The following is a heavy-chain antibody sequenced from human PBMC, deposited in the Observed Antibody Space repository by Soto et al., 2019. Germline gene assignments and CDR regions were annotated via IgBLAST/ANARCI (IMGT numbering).Heavy chain of an antibody. CDR1: GVSIRYYY. CDR3: ASLPASQSYHGVDV. V-gene: IGHV4-59*01. J-gene: IGHJ6*02. D-gene: IGHD2-2*01. CDR2: IYYSGIT. Sequence: PSETLSLSCAVSGVSIRYYYWNWIRQPPGKGLEWIGHIYYSGITSYNPSLNSRVTISVDMSKNQISLKLGSVTAADTAVYYCASLPASQSYHGVDVWGQGTTVTVSS.